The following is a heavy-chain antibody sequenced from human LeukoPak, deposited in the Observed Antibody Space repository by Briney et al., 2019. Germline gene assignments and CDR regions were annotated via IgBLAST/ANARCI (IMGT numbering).Heavy chain of an antibody. D-gene: IGHD6-19*01. V-gene: IGHV4-34*01. CDR1: GGSFSGYY. J-gene: IGHJ4*02. CDR2: INHSGST. CDR3: ATENYSSGWYTRDY. Sequence: SETLSLTCAVYGGSFSGYYWSWIRQPPGKGLEWIGEINHSGSTNYNPSLKSRVTISVDTSKNQFSLKLSSVTAADTAFYYCATENYSSGWYTRDYWGQGTLVTVSS.